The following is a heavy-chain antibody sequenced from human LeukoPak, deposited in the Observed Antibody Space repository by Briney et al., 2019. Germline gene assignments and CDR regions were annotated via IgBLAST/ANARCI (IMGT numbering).Heavy chain of an antibody. D-gene: IGHD2-2*01. J-gene: IGHJ6*03. CDR2: IRYDGSNK. CDR1: GFTFSSYG. V-gene: IGHV3-30*02. CDR3: AKDKGVVPAAVYYMDV. Sequence: GGSLRLSCAASGFTFSSYGMHWVRQAPGKGPEWVAFIRYDGSNKYYADSVKGRFTISRDNSKNTLYLQMNSLRAEDTAVYYCAKDKGVVPAAVYYMDVWGKGTTVTVSS.